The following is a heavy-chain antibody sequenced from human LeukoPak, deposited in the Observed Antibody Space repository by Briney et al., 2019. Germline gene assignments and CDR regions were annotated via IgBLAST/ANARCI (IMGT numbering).Heavy chain of an antibody. D-gene: IGHD3-10*01. J-gene: IGHJ4*02. Sequence: PGGSLRLSCAASGFTFSNAWMNWVRQAPGKGLEWVGRIKSKTDGGTTDYAAPVKGRFTISRDDSKNTLYLQMNSLKTEDTAVYYCTTRELWFGAPNPTGVDYWGQGTLVTVSS. V-gene: IGHV3-15*07. CDR3: TTRELWFGAPNPTGVDY. CDR2: IKSKTDGGTT. CDR1: GFTFSNAW.